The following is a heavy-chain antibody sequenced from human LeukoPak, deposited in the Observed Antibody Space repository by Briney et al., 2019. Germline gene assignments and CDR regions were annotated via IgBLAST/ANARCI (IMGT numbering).Heavy chain of an antibody. D-gene: IGHD3-9*01. CDR2: IWYDGSSE. J-gene: IGHJ4*02. V-gene: IGHV3-33*01. CDR1: GFTFSSFG. Sequence: GGSLRLSCAASGFTFSSFGMRWVRQAPGKGLEWVTLIWYDGSSEYYVDSVKGRFTITRDNSKNTLYLQINSLRAEDTAVYYCARDSYDILTGYYSGPDYWGQGTQVTVSS. CDR3: ARDSYDILTGYYSGPDY.